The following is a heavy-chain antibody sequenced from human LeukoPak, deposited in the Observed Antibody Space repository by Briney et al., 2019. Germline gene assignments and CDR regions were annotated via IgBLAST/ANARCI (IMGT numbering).Heavy chain of an antibody. V-gene: IGHV4-31*03. CDR1: GGSISSGGYY. Sequence: SETLSLTCTVSGGSISSGGYYWSWIRQHPGKGLEWIGYIYYSGSTYYNPSLKSRVTISVDTSKNQFSLKLSSVTAADTAVYYCARAVVRGVPADYYYYGMDVWGQGTTVTVYS. CDR2: IYYSGST. D-gene: IGHD3-10*01. CDR3: ARAVVRGVPADYYYYGMDV. J-gene: IGHJ6*02.